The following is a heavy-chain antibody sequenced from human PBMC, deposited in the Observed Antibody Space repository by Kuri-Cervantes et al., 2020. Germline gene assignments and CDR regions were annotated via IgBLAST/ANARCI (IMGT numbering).Heavy chain of an antibody. Sequence: SETLSLTCAVSGYSISSGYYWGWIRQPPGKGLEWIGSIYHSGSTYYNPSLKSRVTISVDTSKNQFSLKLSSVTAADTAVYYCAREGVAAAGTGFRYFDYWGQGTPVTVSS. J-gene: IGHJ4*02. D-gene: IGHD6-13*01. CDR2: IYHSGST. V-gene: IGHV4-38-2*02. CDR1: GYSISSGYY. CDR3: AREGVAAAGTGFRYFDY.